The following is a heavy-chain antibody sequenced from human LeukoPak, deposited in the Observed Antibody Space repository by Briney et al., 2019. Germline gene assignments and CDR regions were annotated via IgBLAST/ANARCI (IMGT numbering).Heavy chain of an antibody. D-gene: IGHD5-12*01. CDR3: AKAYGGYPDAAEFDY. V-gene: IGHV3-7*03. CDR1: GFTFTNYW. J-gene: IGHJ4*02. CDR2: IKQDRSEK. Sequence: GGSLRLSCAASGFTFTNYWMSWVRQAPGKGLELVANIKQDRSEKYYVDSVKGRFTISRDNAKNPLYLQMNSLRAEDTAVYYCAKAYGGYPDAAEFDYWGQGTLVTISS.